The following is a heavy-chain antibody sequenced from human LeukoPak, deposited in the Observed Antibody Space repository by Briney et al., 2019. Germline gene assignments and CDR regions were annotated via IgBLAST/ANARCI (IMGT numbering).Heavy chain of an antibody. V-gene: IGHV4-38-2*01. Sequence: PSETLSLTCAVSGYSISSGYYWGWIRQPPGKGLEWIGEINHSGSTNYNPSLKSRVTISVDTSKNQFSLKLSSVTAADTAVYYCARGLLYYDYVWGSYRKYYFDYWGQGTLVTVSS. D-gene: IGHD3-16*02. J-gene: IGHJ4*02. CDR1: GYSISSGYY. CDR3: ARGLLYYDYVWGSYRKYYFDY. CDR2: INHSGST.